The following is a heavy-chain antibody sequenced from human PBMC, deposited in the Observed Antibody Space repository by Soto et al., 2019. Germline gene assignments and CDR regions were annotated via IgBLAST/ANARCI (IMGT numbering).Heavy chain of an antibody. CDR3: ARRYGWLYFDY. J-gene: IGHJ4*02. Sequence: PSETLSLTCTVSGGSMSISNWWNWVRQSPGKGLEWIGEAHHSGRTNYNPSLKSRVTISVDTSKNQFSLKLTSVTAADTALYYCARRYGWLYFDYWGQGSLVTVSS. CDR1: GGSMSISNW. CDR2: AHHSGRT. D-gene: IGHD3-10*01. V-gene: IGHV4-4*02.